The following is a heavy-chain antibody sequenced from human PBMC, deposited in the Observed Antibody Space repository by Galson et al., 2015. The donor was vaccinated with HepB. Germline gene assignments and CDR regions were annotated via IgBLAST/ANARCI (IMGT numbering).Heavy chain of an antibody. CDR2: IRSKAYGGTT. V-gene: IGHV3-49*03. J-gene: IGHJ4*02. CDR3: TGDRKGGYGPFDY. CDR1: GFTFGDYT. Sequence: SLRLSCAASGFTFGDYTMSWFRQAPGKGLEWVGSIRSKAYGGTTEYVASVKRRFTISRHESKSIACLQINSLKTEDTAVYYCTGDRKGGYGPFDYWGQGTLVTVSS. D-gene: IGHD5-12*01.